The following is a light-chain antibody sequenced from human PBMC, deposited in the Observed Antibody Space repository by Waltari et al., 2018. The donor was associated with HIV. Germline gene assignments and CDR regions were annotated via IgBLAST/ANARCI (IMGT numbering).Light chain of an antibody. CDR2: GDT. V-gene: IGLV1-40*01. CDR3: QSYDISLTGLWV. Sequence: TQPPSVSGAPGQSVSISCSGNASNIGAGFDVQWYGQSPSTAPNHVINGDTVRPSGVTDRFSGSRSLNSVSLDISGLRAEDAGDYYCQSYDISLTGLWVFGGGTKLTVL. J-gene: IGLJ3*02. CDR1: ASNIGAGFD.